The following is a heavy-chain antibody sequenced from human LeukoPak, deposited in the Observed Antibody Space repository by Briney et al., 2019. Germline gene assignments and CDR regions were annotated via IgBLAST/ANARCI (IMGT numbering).Heavy chain of an antibody. CDR3: ATGHSTFDP. J-gene: IGHJ5*02. CDR1: GGSFSGYY. Sequence: PSETLSLTCAVYGGSFSGYYWSWIRQPPGKGLEWIGEINHSGSTNYNPSLKSRVTISVDTSKNQFSLKLSSVTAADTAVYYCATGHSTFDPWGQGTLVTVSP. CDR2: INHSGST. V-gene: IGHV4-34*01.